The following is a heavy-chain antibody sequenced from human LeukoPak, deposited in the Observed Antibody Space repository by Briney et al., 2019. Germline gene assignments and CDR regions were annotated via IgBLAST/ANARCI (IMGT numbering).Heavy chain of an antibody. CDR2: ISSSSSYI. Sequence: GGSLRLSCAASGFTFSSYSMNWVRQAPGKGLEWVSSISSSSSYIYYADSVKGRFTISRDNAKNSLYLQMNSQRAEDTAVYYCARDADGYGFDYWGQGTLVTVSS. D-gene: IGHD5-24*01. CDR3: ARDADGYGFDY. CDR1: GFTFSSYS. V-gene: IGHV3-21*01. J-gene: IGHJ4*02.